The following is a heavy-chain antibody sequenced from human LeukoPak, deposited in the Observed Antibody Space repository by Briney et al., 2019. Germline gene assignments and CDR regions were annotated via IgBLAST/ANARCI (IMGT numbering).Heavy chain of an antibody. CDR3: GRVNSSGSVL. CDR1: GDSISNYH. V-gene: IGHV4-59*01. Sequence: SETLSLTCTVSGDSISNYHWSWIRQPPGKGLEWVGYIDYSRSTHYNPSLKSRVTISVDTSKNQVSLKLSSVTAADTAVYYCGRVNSSGSVLWGQGTMVTVSS. D-gene: IGHD6-19*01. J-gene: IGHJ3*01. CDR2: IDYSRST.